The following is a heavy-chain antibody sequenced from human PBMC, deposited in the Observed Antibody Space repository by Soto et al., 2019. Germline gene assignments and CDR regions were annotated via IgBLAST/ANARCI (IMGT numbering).Heavy chain of an antibody. CDR1: GGSLSSYY. CDR2: IYYSGST. V-gene: IGHV4-59*01. D-gene: IGHD6-13*01. Sequence: SDTLSLTCPVSGGSLSSYYWSWIRQPPGKGLEWIGYIYYSGSTNYNPSLKSRVTISVDTSKNQFSLKLSSVTAADTAVYYCARARLSSSWYVYYYGMDVWGQGTTVTVS. J-gene: IGHJ6*02. CDR3: ARARLSSSWYVYYYGMDV.